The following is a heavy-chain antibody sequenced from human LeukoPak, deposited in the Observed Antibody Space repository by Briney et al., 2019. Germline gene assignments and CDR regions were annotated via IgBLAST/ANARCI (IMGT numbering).Heavy chain of an antibody. D-gene: IGHD3-10*01. CDR3: ATGVWFGELEGN. CDR2: FDPEDGET. CDR1: GYTLTELS. J-gene: IGHJ4*02. Sequence: ASVKVSCKVSGYTLTELSMHWVRQAPGKGLEWMGGFDPEDGETIYAQRVQGRVTMTEDTSTDTAYMELSSLRSEDTAVYYCATGVWFGELEGNWGQGTLVTVSS. V-gene: IGHV1-24*01.